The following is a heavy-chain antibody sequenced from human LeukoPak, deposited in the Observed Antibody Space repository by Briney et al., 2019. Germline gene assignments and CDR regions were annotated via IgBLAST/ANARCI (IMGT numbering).Heavy chain of an antibody. Sequence: SQTLSLTCPISGDSVSSNSVAWKWIRQSPSRGLEWLGRTYYRSKWYSDSAVSVKSRITINPDTSKNQFSLQLNSVTPEDTAVYHCASQYGSRQFDSWGQGTLVTVSS. D-gene: IGHD3-10*01. CDR1: GDSVSSNSVA. V-gene: IGHV6-1*01. CDR2: TYYRSKWYS. J-gene: IGHJ4*02. CDR3: ASQYGSRQFDS.